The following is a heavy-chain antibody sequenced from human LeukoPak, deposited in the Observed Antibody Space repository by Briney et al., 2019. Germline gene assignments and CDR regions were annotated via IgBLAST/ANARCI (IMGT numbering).Heavy chain of an antibody. CDR3: ARYGPGYYYFDS. J-gene: IGHJ4*02. Sequence: PGGSLRLSCAASEFSVGSNYMTWVRQAPGKGLEWVSLIYSGGSTYYADSVKGRFTISRDNSKNTLFLQMNSLRAEDTAVYYCARYGPGYYYFDSWGQGTLVTVSS. V-gene: IGHV3-66*01. CDR2: IYSGGST. D-gene: IGHD5-18*01. CDR1: EFSVGSNY.